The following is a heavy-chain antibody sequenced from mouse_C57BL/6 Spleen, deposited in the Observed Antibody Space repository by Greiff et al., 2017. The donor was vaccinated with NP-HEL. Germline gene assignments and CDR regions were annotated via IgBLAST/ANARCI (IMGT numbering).Heavy chain of an antibody. J-gene: IGHJ2*01. V-gene: IGHV1-4*01. CDR1: GYTFTSYT. Sequence: QVQLQQSGAELARPGASVKMSCKASGYTFTSYTMHWVKQRPGQGLEWIGYINPSSGYTKYNQKFKDKATLTADKSSSTAYMQLSSLSSEASAVYYCARFLYFDYWGQGTTLTVSS. CDR2: INPSSGYT. CDR3: ARFLYFDY.